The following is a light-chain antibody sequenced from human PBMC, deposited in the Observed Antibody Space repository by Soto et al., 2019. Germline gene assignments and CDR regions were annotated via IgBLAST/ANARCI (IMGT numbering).Light chain of an antibody. CDR3: QQYGSSQFT. CDR1: QSVDNNY. V-gene: IGKV3-20*01. CDR2: DTS. Sequence: EIVLMQSPGTLSLSPGEGATLSCRASQSVDNNYLAWYQQRPVQAPTVLIFDTSRMATGVPDRFSGSGSVTDFTLRISRVEPDDFAVYYCQQYGSSQFTFGPGTKVKIK. J-gene: IGKJ3*01.